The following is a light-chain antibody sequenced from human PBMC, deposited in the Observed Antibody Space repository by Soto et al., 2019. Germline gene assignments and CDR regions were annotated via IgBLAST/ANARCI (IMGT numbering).Light chain of an antibody. V-gene: IGLV2-18*02. J-gene: IGLJ7*01. CDR2: EVN. CDR1: GSDVGYSNR. CDR3: SSYTSSSTYV. Sequence: QSALTQPPSVSGSPGQSVTISCTGTGSDVGYSNRVSWYQQPPGTAPKLLIYEVNSRPSGVPDRFSGSKSGNTASLTISGLQAEDEADYYCSSYTSSSTYVFGGGTQLTVL.